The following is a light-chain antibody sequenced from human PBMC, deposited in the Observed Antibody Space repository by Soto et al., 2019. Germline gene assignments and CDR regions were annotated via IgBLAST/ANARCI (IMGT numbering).Light chain of an antibody. J-gene: IGLJ1*01. CDR3: CSYAGINTSFV. CDR1: SSDVGIYNL. Sequence: QSALSQPASVSLSPGQSITFSCTGTSSDVGIYNLVSWYQQLPGKAPKLMIYEDNKRPSGVSDRFSGSKSGNTASLTISGLQAEDEADYYCCSYAGINTSFVFGTGTKVTVL. V-gene: IGLV2-23*01. CDR2: EDN.